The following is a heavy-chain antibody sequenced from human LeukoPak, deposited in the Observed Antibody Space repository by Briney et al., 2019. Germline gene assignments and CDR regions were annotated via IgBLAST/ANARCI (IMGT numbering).Heavy chain of an antibody. CDR2: FYPGDSDT. J-gene: IGHJ6*03. Sequence: GDSLNTSCKRSGYSFTTYSIGWLRQMPAKGLEWMRFFYPGDSDTRYSQSFQGQVTISADKSIRTAYLQWSSVKASDTAMYYCARLPRGDYGYYYYDMDVWGKGTTVTVSS. V-gene: IGHV5-51*01. D-gene: IGHD3-16*01. CDR1: GYSFTTYS. CDR3: ARLPRGDYGYYYYDMDV.